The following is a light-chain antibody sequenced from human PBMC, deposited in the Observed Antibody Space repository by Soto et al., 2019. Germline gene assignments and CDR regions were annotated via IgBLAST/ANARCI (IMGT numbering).Light chain of an antibody. CDR1: QSVGTF. J-gene: IGKJ4*01. Sequence: EIVLTQSPATLSLSPGERATLSCRASQSVGTFLAWYQHKPGQAPRLLIYDASNRATGVPARFSGSESGTDFTLTISSLEPEDFAVYYCEQRSNWPPALTFGGGTKVEIK. V-gene: IGKV3-11*01. CDR2: DAS. CDR3: EQRSNWPPALT.